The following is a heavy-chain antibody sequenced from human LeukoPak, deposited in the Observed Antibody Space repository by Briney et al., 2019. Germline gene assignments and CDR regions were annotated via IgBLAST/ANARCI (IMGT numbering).Heavy chain of an antibody. CDR2: FDPEDGET. Sequence: ASVKVSCKVSGYTLTELSMHWVRQAPGKGLEWMGGFDPEDGETIYAQKFQGRVTMIEDTSTDTAYMELSSLRSEDTAVYYCATGPGGWINDYWGQGTLVTVSS. CDR3: ATGPGGWINDY. D-gene: IGHD6-19*01. CDR1: GYTLTELS. V-gene: IGHV1-24*01. J-gene: IGHJ4*02.